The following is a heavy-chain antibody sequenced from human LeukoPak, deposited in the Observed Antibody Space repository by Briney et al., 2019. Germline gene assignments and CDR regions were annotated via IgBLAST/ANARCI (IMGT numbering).Heavy chain of an antibody. J-gene: IGHJ5*02. CDR2: IYSDNT. Sequence: GGSLRLSCTVSGFTVSSNSMSWVRQAPGKGLEWVSFIYSDNTHYSDSVKGRFTISRDNSKNTLYLQMGSLRAEDMAVYYCAREVLTGTNWFDPWGQGTLVTVSS. D-gene: IGHD3-9*01. V-gene: IGHV3-66*03. CDR1: GFTVSSNS. CDR3: AREVLTGTNWFDP.